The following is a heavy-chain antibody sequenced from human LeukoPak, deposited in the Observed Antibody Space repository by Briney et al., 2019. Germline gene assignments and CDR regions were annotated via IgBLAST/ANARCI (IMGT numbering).Heavy chain of an antibody. J-gene: IGHJ4*02. CDR2: ISYDGSNK. CDR3: ATDPSMLITFGGALY. CDR1: GFTFSSYA. D-gene: IGHD3-16*01. Sequence: PGRSLRLSCAASGFTFSSYAMHWVRQAPGKGLEWVAVISYDGSNKYYADSVKGRFTISRDNSKNTLYLQMNSLRAEDTAVYYCATDPSMLITFGGALYWGQGTLVTVSS. V-gene: IGHV3-30-3*01.